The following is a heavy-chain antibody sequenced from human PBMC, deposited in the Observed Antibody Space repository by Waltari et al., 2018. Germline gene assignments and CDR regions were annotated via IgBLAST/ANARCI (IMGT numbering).Heavy chain of an antibody. D-gene: IGHD3-3*01. Sequence: QVQLQESGPGLVKPSQTLSLTCTVSGGSIRSGSYYWSWIRQPAGKGLEWIGRIYTSGSTNYTPSLNSRVTISVDTAKNQFSLKLSSVTAADTAVYYCARGSYDFWSGYYLSSAFDYWGQGTLVTVSS. J-gene: IGHJ4*02. V-gene: IGHV4-61*02. CDR1: GGSIRSGSYY. CDR3: ARGSYDFWSGYYLSSAFDY. CDR2: IYTSGST.